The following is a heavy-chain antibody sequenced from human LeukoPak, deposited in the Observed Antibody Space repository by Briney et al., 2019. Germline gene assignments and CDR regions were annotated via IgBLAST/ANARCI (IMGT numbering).Heavy chain of an antibody. Sequence: GASVKVSCKVSGYTLTELSMHWVRQAPGKGLEWMGGFDPEDGETIYAQKFQGRVTMAEDTSTDTAYMELSSLRSEDTAVYYCATLAKMATIPDYWGQGTLVTVSS. CDR3: ATLAKMATIPDY. D-gene: IGHD5-24*01. CDR2: FDPEDGET. J-gene: IGHJ4*02. CDR1: GYTLTELS. V-gene: IGHV1-24*01.